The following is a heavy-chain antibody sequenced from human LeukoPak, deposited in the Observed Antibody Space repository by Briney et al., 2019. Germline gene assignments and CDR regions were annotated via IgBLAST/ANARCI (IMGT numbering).Heavy chain of an antibody. CDR2: INHSGST. J-gene: IGHJ6*03. Sequence: SETLSLTCAVYGGSFSGYYWSWIRQPPGKGLEWIGEINHSGSTNYNPSLKSRVTISVDTSKNQFSLKLSSVTAADTAVYYCARGRKPRDYYYYYYMDVWGKGTTVNDSS. V-gene: IGHV4-34*01. CDR1: GGSFSGYY. CDR3: ARGRKPRDYYYYYYMDV.